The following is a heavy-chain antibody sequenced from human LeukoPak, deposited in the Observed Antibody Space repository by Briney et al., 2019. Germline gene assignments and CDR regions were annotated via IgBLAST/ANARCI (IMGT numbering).Heavy chain of an antibody. Sequence: SVEVSCKASGGTFSSYAISWVRQAPGQGLEWMGGIIPIFGTANYAQKFQGRVTITADESTSTAYMELSSLRSEDTAVYYCARNADDSSGYYPNWFDPWGQGTLVTVSS. CDR3: ARNADDSSGYYPNWFDP. V-gene: IGHV1-69*13. D-gene: IGHD3-22*01. CDR2: IIPIFGTA. J-gene: IGHJ5*02. CDR1: GGTFSSYA.